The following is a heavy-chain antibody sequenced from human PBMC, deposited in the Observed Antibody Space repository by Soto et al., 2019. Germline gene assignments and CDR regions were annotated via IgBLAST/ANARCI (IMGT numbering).Heavy chain of an antibody. J-gene: IGHJ4*02. CDR3: ARDVDLRDYDSTGYSFDY. V-gene: IGHV3-66*01. CDR2: IYRGTT. D-gene: IGHD3-22*01. CDR1: GFTVSDNY. Sequence: EVQLVESGGGLVQPGGSLRLSCAASGFTVSDNYMNWVRQAPGKGLEWVAVIYRGTTYYADSVKGRFTISRDNSKNTLYLQMSSLRPEDTAVYYCARDVDLRDYDSTGYSFDYWGQGTLVAVSS.